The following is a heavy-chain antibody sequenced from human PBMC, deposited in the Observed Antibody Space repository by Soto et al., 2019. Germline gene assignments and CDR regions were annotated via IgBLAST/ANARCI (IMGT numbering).Heavy chain of an antibody. CDR3: TRDWTGNTCPCMDV. CDR2: ISGSGAKT. V-gene: IGHV3-23*01. CDR1: GFTFSTYA. Sequence: EVQLLESGGGLVQPGGSLRLSCTASGFTFSTYAMTWVRQAPGKGVEWVSTISGSGAKTYYADSVRGRFTISRDNSKDTLYLQMNSLTAEDTATYYCTRDWTGNTCPCMDVWGQGTTVTVSS. J-gene: IGHJ6*02. D-gene: IGHD2-8*02.